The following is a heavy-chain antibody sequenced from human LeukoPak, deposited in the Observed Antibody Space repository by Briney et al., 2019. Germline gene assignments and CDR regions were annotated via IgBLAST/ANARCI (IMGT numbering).Heavy chain of an antibody. V-gene: IGHV3-23*01. Sequence: GGSLRLSCAASGFTFSSYAMSWVRQAPGKGLEWVSAISGSGGSTYYADSVKGRFTIFRDNSKNTLYLQMNSLRAEDTAVYYCAKPIAKNTAPDYWGQGTLVTVSS. J-gene: IGHJ4*02. CDR1: GFTFSSYA. CDR2: ISGSGGST. CDR3: AKPIAKNTAPDY. D-gene: IGHD5-18*01.